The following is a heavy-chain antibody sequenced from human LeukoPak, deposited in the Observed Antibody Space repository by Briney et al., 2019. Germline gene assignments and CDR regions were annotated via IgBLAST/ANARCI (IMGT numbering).Heavy chain of an antibody. J-gene: IGHJ4*02. CDR3: ARGPRGAKSSGWYLLGFDY. D-gene: IGHD6-19*01. V-gene: IGHV4-34*01. CDR1: GGSFSSYY. Sequence: SETLSLTCSVYGGSFSSYYWSWIRQPPGKGLEWIGEINDSGGTNYNPSLKSRFTISVDTPKNQFSLKLSSVTAADTAIYYCARGPRGAKSSGWYLLGFDYWGQGTLVTVSS. CDR2: INDSGGT.